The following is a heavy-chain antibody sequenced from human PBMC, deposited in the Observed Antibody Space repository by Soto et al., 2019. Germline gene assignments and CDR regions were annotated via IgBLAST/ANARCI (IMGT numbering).Heavy chain of an antibody. CDR2: IYHSGNT. V-gene: IGHV4-30-2*01. Sequence: PSETLSLTCAVSGGSISSGGYSWSWIRQPPGKGLEWIGYIYHSGNTYYNPSLKSRVTISVDRSKNQFSLKLSSVTAADTAVYYCARIPSPSGQGTLVTVSS. D-gene: IGHD2-2*02. CDR3: ARIPSP. J-gene: IGHJ5*02. CDR1: GGSISSGGYS.